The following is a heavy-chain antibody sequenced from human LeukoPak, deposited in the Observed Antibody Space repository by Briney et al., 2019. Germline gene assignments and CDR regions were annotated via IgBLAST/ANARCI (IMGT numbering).Heavy chain of an antibody. CDR3: ARRIGHGLPYFDY. J-gene: IGHJ4*02. D-gene: IGHD3-10*01. V-gene: IGHV3-23*01. CDR2: ISGSGGST. CDR1: GFTFSSYA. Sequence: GGSLRLSCAASGFTFSSYAMSWVRQAPGKGLEWVSAISGSGGSTYYADSVKGRFTISRDNSKNTLYLQMNSLRAEDTGTYYCARRIGHGLPYFDYWGQGTGVTVSS.